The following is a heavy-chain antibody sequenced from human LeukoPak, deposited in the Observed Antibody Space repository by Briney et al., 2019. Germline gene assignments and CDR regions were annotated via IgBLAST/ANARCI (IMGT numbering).Heavy chain of an antibody. Sequence: EPSETLSLTCAVYGGSFSGYYWSWIRQHPGKGLEWIGYIYYSGSTNYNPSLKSRVTISVDTSKNQFSLKLSSVTAADTAVYYCARSKGRWFGESPLDYWGQGTLVTVSS. CDR1: GGSFSGYY. J-gene: IGHJ4*02. CDR3: ARSKGRWFGESPLDY. V-gene: IGHV4-34*09. CDR2: IYYSGST. D-gene: IGHD3-10*01.